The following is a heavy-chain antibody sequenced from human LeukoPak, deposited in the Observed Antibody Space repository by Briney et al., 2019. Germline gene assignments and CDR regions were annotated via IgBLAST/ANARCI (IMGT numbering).Heavy chain of an antibody. CDR3: ARTTSMTASGYDY. D-gene: IGHD2-21*02. CDR2: INPDTGDK. CDR1: GYTFTNYH. Sequence: ASVKVSCKASGYTFTNYHINWVRQASGQGLEWMTWINPDTGDKGYARKFQDRVTITTDTSISTAYMELSSLSSEDTAVYFCARTTSMTASGYDYWGQGPLVTVSS. J-gene: IGHJ4*02. V-gene: IGHV1-8*03.